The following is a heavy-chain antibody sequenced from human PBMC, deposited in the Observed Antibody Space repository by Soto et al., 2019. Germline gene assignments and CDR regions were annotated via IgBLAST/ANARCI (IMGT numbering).Heavy chain of an antibody. Sequence: PGRSLRLSCAASGFTFSSYCMHWVRQAPGKGLEWVAVISYDGSNKYYADSVKGRFTISRDNSKNTLYLQMNSLRAEDTAVYYCAKVPLYSSSPKDNNYYYYGMDVWGQGTTVTVSS. D-gene: IGHD6-6*01. CDR1: GFTFSSYC. CDR3: AKVPLYSSSPKDNNYYYYGMDV. J-gene: IGHJ6*02. V-gene: IGHV3-30*18. CDR2: ISYDGSNK.